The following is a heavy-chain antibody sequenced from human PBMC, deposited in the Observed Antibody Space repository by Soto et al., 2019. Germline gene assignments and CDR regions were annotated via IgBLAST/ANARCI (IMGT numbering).Heavy chain of an antibody. J-gene: IGHJ4*02. CDR2: ISYDGNNK. D-gene: IGHD4-17*01. CDR3: ASGPSYSDPYFDH. CDR1: EFSLSNYA. Sequence: QVQLVESGGGAVQPGGSRTLSCAASEFSLSNYAMHWVLQAPGNGLQRLAVISYDGNNKYYPDSVEGRFTISRDNPKSTVYLQMNSRRLEDTAVYYCASGPSYSDPYFDHWGQGTLVTVSS. V-gene: IGHV3-30*03.